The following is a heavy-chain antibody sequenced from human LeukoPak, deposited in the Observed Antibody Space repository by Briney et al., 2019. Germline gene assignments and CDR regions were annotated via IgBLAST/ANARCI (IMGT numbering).Heavy chain of an antibody. J-gene: IGHJ6*02. V-gene: IGHV3-53*01. Sequence: GGSPRLSCAASGFTVSSNYMNWVRQAPGKGLEWVSVIYSGGSTYYADSVKGRFTISRDNSKNTLYLQMNSLRAEDTAVYYCARTLSDGGYYYGMDVWGQGTTVTVSS. CDR3: ARTLSDGGYYYGMDV. CDR1: GFTVSSNY. D-gene: IGHD2-21*02. CDR2: IYSGGST.